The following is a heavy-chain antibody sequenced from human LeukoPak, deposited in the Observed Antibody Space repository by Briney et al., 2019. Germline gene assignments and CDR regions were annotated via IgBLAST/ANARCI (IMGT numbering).Heavy chain of an antibody. J-gene: IGHJ6*03. CDR1: GFTFSSYW. Sequence: GGSLRLSCAASGFTFSSYWMHWVRQAPGKGLVWVSRINSDGSSTSYADSVKGRFTISRDNAKNTLYLQMNSLRAEDTAVYYCAREAYDSSGYGTDGGYYYMDVWGKGTTVTVSS. V-gene: IGHV3-74*01. CDR3: AREAYDSSGYGTDGGYYYMDV. D-gene: IGHD3-22*01. CDR2: INSDGSST.